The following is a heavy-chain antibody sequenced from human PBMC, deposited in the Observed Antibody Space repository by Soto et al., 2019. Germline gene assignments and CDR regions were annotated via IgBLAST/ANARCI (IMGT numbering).Heavy chain of an antibody. CDR3: ARVHGGVYFDY. CDR2: INAGNGNT. V-gene: IGHV1-3*01. J-gene: IGHJ4*02. CDR1: GYTFTSYA. D-gene: IGHD3-16*01. Sequence: GASVKVSYKASGYTFTSYAMHWVRQAPGQRLEWMGWINAGNGNTKYSQKFQGRVTTTRDTSASTAYMELSSLRSEDTAVYYCARVHGGVYFDYWGQGTLVTVSS.